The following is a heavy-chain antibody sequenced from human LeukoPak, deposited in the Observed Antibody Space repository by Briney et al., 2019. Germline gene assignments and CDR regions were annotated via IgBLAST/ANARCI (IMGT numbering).Heavy chain of an antibody. J-gene: IGHJ6*03. CDR1: GFSISDYY. V-gene: IGHV3-11*01. D-gene: IGHD5-12*01. Sequence: PGGSLRLSCAASGFSISDYYLSWIRKAPGKGLEWISYITNSGSMSYADSVKGRFTVSRDDAKNSLYLQMNSLRAEDTAVYYCARDRGLVATNADYYMGVWGKGTTVTVSS. CDR2: ITNSGSM. CDR3: ARDRGLVATNADYYMGV.